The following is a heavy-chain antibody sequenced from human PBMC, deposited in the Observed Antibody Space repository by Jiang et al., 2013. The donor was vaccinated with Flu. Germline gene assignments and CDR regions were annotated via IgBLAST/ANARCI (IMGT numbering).Heavy chain of an antibody. Sequence: EVKKPGASVKVSCKASGYTFTSYGISWVRQAPGQGLEWMGWISAYNGNTNYAQKLQGRVTMTTDTSTSTAYMELRSLRSDDTAVYYCARDEPPGTVTVRTIAPFDYWGQGTLVTVSS. V-gene: IGHV1-18*01. CDR2: ISAYNGNT. J-gene: IGHJ4*02. CDR3: ARDEPPGTVTVRTIAPFDY. CDR1: GYTFTSYG. D-gene: IGHD4-17*01.